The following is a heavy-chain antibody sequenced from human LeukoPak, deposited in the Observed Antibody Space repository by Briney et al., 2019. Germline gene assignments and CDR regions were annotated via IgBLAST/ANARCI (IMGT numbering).Heavy chain of an antibody. V-gene: IGHV3-15*01. CDR2: IKSKTDGGTT. J-gene: IGHJ4*02. CDR3: TVVNYGSGSYPLGY. Sequence: GGSLRLSCAASGFTFSDFWMTWARQAPGKGVEWVGRIKSKTDGGTTDYAAPVKGRFTISRDDSKNTLYLQMNSLKTEDTAVYYCTVVNYGSGSYPLGYWGQGTLVTVSS. CDR1: GFTFSDFW. D-gene: IGHD3-10*01.